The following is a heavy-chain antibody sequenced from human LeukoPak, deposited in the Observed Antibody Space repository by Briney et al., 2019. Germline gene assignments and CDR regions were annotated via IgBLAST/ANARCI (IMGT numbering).Heavy chain of an antibody. CDR1: GGPFRTSY. J-gene: IGHJ4*02. Sequence: PSVTLSLTCTVSGGPFRTSYWLWIRQPPGKGLVGSGYISTSGSANYNPSLKSRVTLSADTSKNQLSLNLSSVTPADSAVYYCARHAPGSRGDFDSWGQGTLVTVSA. CDR3: ARHAPGSRGDFDS. D-gene: IGHD2/OR15-2a*01. V-gene: IGHV4-4*09. CDR2: ISTSGSA.